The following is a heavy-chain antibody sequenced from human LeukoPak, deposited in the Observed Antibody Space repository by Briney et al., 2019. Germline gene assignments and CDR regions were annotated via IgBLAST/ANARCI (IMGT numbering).Heavy chain of an antibody. J-gene: IGHJ3*02. CDR3: ARDTEGLSDI. D-gene: IGHD3-16*01. Sequence: GGSLRLSCAASGFTFSSYSMNWVRQAPEKGLEWVSSISSSSSYIYYADSVKGRFTISRDNPKNSLYLQMNSLRAEDTAVYYCARDTEGLSDIWGQGTMVTVSS. CDR1: GFTFSSYS. CDR2: ISSSSSYI. V-gene: IGHV3-21*01.